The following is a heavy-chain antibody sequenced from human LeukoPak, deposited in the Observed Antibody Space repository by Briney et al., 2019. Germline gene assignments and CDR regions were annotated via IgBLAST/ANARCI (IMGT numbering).Heavy chain of an antibody. J-gene: IGHJ4*02. D-gene: IGHD5-12*01. CDR1: GFTFSSYA. CDR3: AKDDTHHSGYD. CDR2: ISGSGGST. Sequence: PGGSLRLSCAASGFTFSSYAMHWVRQAPGKGLEWVSAISGSGGSTYHADSVKGRFTISRDNSKNTLYLQMNSLRAEDTAVYYCAKDDTHHSGYDWGQGTLVTVSS. V-gene: IGHV3-23*01.